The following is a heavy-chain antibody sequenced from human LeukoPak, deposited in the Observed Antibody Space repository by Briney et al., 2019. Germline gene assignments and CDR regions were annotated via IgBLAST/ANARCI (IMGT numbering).Heavy chain of an antibody. CDR2: INHSGST. CDR1: GGSFSGYY. D-gene: IGHD2-21*01. CDR3: ARAPQRSYQHNWFDP. V-gene: IGHV4-34*01. Sequence: SETLSLTCAVYGGSFSGYYWSWIRQPPGKGLEWIGEINHSGSTNYNPSLKSRATISVDTSKNQFSLKLSSVTAADTAVYYCARAPQRSYQHNWFDPWGQGTLVTVSS. J-gene: IGHJ5*02.